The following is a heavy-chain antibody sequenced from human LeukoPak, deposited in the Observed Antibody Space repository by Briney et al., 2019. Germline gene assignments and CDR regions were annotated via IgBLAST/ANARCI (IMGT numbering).Heavy chain of an antibody. Sequence: SETLSLTCTVSGGSISSYYWSWIRQPPGKGLEWIGYIYYSGSTNYNPSLKSRVTISVDTSKNQFSLKRSSVTAADTAVYYCARRPGSSGYDPWFDPWGQGTLVTVSS. CDR1: GGSISSYY. CDR2: IYYSGST. V-gene: IGHV4-59*01. D-gene: IGHD3-22*01. CDR3: ARRPGSSGYDPWFDP. J-gene: IGHJ5*02.